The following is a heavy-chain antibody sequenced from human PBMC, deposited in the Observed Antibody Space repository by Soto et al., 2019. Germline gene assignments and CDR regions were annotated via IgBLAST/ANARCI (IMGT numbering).Heavy chain of an antibody. V-gene: IGHV1-69*13. CDR2: IIPIFGTA. CDR3: ARGGPYCGGDCDSGWVTYGMDV. Sequence: ASVKVSCKASGGTFSSYAISWVRQAPGQGLEWMGGIIPIFGTANYAQKFQARVTITADESTSTAYMELSSLRSEDTAVYYCARGGPYCGGDCDSGWVTYGMDVWGQGTTVTVSS. CDR1: GGTFSSYA. D-gene: IGHD2-21*02. J-gene: IGHJ6*02.